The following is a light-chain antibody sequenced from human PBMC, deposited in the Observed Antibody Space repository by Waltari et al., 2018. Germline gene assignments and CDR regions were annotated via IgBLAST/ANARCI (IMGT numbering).Light chain of an antibody. V-gene: IGLV2-14*01. CDR1: SSDVGRYNY. CDR3: ASDSPGSTLV. CDR2: DVT. Sequence: QSALTQPASVSGSPGQSITISCTGSSSDVGRYNYVSWYQQFPDRAPKLMIYDVTNRPSGVSNRFSGSKSANTASLTISGLQPEDEADYYCASDSPGSTLVFGGGTKLTVL. J-gene: IGLJ3*02.